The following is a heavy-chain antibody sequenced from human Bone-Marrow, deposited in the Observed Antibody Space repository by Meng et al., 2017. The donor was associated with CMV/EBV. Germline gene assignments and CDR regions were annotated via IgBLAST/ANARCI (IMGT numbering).Heavy chain of an antibody. CDR1: GFTFSSYG. CDR3: ARVGTMNQNYYYYGMDV. D-gene: IGHD3-22*01. J-gene: IGHJ6*02. Sequence: GESLKISCAASGFTFSSYGVHWVRQAPGKGLEWVAVISYDGSNKYYADSVKGRFIISRDNSKNTLYLQMNSLRAEDTAVYYCARVGTMNQNYYYYGMDVWGQGTTVTVSS. V-gene: IGHV3-30*19. CDR2: ISYDGSNK.